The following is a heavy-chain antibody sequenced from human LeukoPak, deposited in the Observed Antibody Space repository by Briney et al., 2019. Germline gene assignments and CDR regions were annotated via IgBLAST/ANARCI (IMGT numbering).Heavy chain of an antibody. J-gene: IGHJ4*02. D-gene: IGHD2-15*01. CDR3: AREGSSNFDY. CDR2: TYYRSKWYN. Sequence: SQTLSLTCAICGDSVSTNSAAWTWIRQSPSRGLEWLGRTYYRSKWYNDYAMSVKSRITINPDTAKNQFSLQLNSVTSEDTAVYYCAREGSSNFDYWGQGTQVTVSS. V-gene: IGHV6-1*01. CDR1: GDSVSTNSAA.